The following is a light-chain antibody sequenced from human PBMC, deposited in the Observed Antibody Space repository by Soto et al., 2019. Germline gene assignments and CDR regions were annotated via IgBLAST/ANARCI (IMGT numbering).Light chain of an antibody. CDR2: WAS. V-gene: IGKV4-1*01. CDR1: QSVLYSSNNKNY. CDR3: QEYYSTPLT. Sequence: DIVMTQSPDSLAVSLGESATINCKSSQSVLYSSNNKNYLAWYQQKPGQPPKLLIYWASTRESGVPDRFSGSGSGTDFTLTISSLRAEDVAVYFCQEYYSTPLTFGQGTKVAIK. J-gene: IGKJ1*01.